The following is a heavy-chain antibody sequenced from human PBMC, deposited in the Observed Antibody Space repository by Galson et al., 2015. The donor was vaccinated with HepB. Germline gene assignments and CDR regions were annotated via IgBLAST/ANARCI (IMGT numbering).Heavy chain of an antibody. V-gene: IGHV3-7*03. CDR1: GFTFSSYW. CDR3: ARGTTRNEF. J-gene: IGHJ4*02. CDR2: IKQDGSEK. Sequence: CLRLSCAASGFTFSSYWMSWVRQAPGKGLEWVANIKQDGSEKYYVDSVKGRFTISRDNAKNSLYLQMNSLRVEDTALYYCARGTTRNEFWGQGTLVTVSS. D-gene: IGHD1-1*01.